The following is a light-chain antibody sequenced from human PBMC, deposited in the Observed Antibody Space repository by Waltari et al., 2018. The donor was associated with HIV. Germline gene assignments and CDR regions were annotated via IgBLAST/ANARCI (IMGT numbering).Light chain of an antibody. J-gene: IGLJ3*02. CDR3: AAWDDSVNGWV. V-gene: IGLV1-44*01. CDR2: TNN. CDR1: TSNIGSNT. Sequence: QPVLTQPPSASETPGQRVTISCSGSTSNIGSNTVNWYQQLPGTAPKLLIYTNNQRPSGVPDRFSGSKYGTSASLAISGLQSEDEAHYYCAAWDDSVNGWVFGGGTKLTVL.